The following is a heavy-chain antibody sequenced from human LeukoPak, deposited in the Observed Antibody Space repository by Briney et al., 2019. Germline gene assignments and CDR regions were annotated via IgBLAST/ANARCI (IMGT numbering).Heavy chain of an antibody. Sequence: TSGGSLRLSCAASGFTFSSYAMNWVRQAPGKGLEWVSSITRSSSYIYYADSVKGRFTISRDNAKNSLYLQMNSLRAEDTAVYYCARDLKDYTDGWFDPWGQGTLVTVSS. D-gene: IGHD4-11*01. CDR2: ITRSSSYI. V-gene: IGHV3-21*01. CDR3: ARDLKDYTDGWFDP. CDR1: GFTFSSYA. J-gene: IGHJ5*02.